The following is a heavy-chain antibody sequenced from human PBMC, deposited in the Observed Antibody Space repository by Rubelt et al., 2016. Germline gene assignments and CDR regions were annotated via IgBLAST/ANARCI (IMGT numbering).Heavy chain of an antibody. CDR2: TTSSSNSI. Sequence: EVQLVESGGGLVKPGGSLRLSCAVSGFTFSSYSMNWVRQAPGKGLEWVSSTTSSSNSIYYADSVKGCSTISRDNAKNSLYLQMNSLRAEDTAVYYCARRGGQAYYDGTGYYFDYGGEGTLVTVSS. V-gene: IGHV3-21*02. CDR1: GFTFSSYS. D-gene: IGHD3-22*01. CDR3: ARRGGQAYYDGTGYYFDY. J-gene: IGHJ4*02.